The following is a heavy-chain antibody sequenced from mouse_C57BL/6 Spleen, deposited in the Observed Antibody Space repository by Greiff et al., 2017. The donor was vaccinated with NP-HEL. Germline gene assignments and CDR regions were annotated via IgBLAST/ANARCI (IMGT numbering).Heavy chain of an antibody. CDR1: GYTFTSYW. CDR2: IYPNSGST. Sequence: QVHVKQSGAELVKPGASVKLSCKASGYTFTSYWMHWVKQRPGQGLEWIGMIYPNSGSTNYNEKFNSKATLTVDKSSSTAYMQLSSLTSEDSAVYYCAREGVPYYAMDYWGQGTSVTVSS. V-gene: IGHV1-64*01. J-gene: IGHJ4*01. CDR3: AREGVPYYAMDY.